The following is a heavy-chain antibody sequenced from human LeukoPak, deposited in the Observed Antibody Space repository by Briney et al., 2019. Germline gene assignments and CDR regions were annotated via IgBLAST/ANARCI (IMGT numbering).Heavy chain of an antibody. J-gene: IGHJ4*02. Sequence: SETLSLTCTVSGGSISSGSYYWGWIRQPPGKGLEWIGSIYYSGSTYYNPSLKSRVTISVDTSKNQFSLKLSSVTAADTAVYYCARGQFWSGYSIWGQGTLVTVSS. V-gene: IGHV4-39*01. CDR3: ARGQFWSGYSI. D-gene: IGHD3-3*02. CDR2: IYYSGST. CDR1: GGSISSGSYY.